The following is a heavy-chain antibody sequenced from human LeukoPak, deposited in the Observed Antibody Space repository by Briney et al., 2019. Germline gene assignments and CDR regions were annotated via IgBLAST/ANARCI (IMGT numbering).Heavy chain of an antibody. CDR2: IYYSGST. D-gene: IGHD5-12*01. V-gene: IGHV4-31*03. Sequence: SQTLSLTCTVSRGSLSSGGYSPRWIRQHPGKGLEWIGYIYYSGSTYYNPSLKSRVTISVDTSKNQFSLKLRSVSAADTAVYCCARAGRYFNASGQWDYWGQGTLVTVSS. CDR3: ARAGRYFNASGQWDY. J-gene: IGHJ4*02. CDR1: RGSLSSGGYS.